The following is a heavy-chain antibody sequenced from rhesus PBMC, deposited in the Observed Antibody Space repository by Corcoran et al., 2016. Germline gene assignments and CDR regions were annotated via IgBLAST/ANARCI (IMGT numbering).Heavy chain of an antibody. V-gene: IGHV4-169*02. J-gene: IGHJ4*01. Sequence: QLQLQESGPGLVKPSETLSVTCAVSGGSISSSYWSWIRQAPGKGLEWIGYIYGSGSSTNYNPSLKSRVTLSVDTSKNQLSLKLRSVTAADTAVYYCASGAAAGYYWGQGVLVTVSS. CDR3: ASGAAAGYY. CDR1: GGSISSSY. D-gene: IGHD6-25*01. CDR2: IYGSGSST.